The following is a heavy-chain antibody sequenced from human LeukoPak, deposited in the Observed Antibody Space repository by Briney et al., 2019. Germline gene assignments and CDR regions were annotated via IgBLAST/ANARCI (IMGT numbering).Heavy chain of an antibody. CDR2: IKQDGSEK. D-gene: IGHD5-24*01. CDR1: GFTFSSYW. CDR3: AREMVEMATKLAYYMGV. Sequence: PGGSLRLSCAASGFTFSSYWMSWVRQAPGKGLEWVANIKQDGSEKYYVDSVKGRFTISRDNAKNSLYLQMNSLRAEDTAVYYCAREMVEMATKLAYYMGVWGKGTTATVSS. J-gene: IGHJ6*03. V-gene: IGHV3-7*01.